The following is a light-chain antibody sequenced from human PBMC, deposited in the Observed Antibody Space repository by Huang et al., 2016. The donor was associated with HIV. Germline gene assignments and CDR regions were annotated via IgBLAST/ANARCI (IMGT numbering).Light chain of an antibody. Sequence: EIVMTQSPATLSLSPGERASVLCRTSQSVNTTLAWYQQKPGQTPRLLIFGASTRAAGVPARFNGGGSETEFTLTIDSLQSEDFAVYYCHQYNDWPPWTFGQGTKVEI. CDR3: HQYNDWPPWT. CDR1: QSVNTT. J-gene: IGKJ1*01. V-gene: IGKV3-15*01. CDR2: GAS.